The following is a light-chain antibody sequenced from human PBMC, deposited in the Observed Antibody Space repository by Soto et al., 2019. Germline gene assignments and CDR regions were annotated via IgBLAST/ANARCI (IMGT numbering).Light chain of an antibody. J-gene: IGKJ1*01. V-gene: IGKV2-28*01. CDR2: LGS. CDR1: QSLLHSDGYIY. Sequence: DIVMTQSPLSLPVTPGEPACVSCRSSQSLLHSDGYIYLDWYLQRPGQSPQLLICLGSNRASGVPDRFSGSGSGTHFTLTISRVEAEDFGVYYCMQALQTPWTFGQGTRV. CDR3: MQALQTPWT.